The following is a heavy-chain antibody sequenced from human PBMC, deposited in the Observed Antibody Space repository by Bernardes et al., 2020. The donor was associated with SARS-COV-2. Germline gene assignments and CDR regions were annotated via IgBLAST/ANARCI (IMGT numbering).Heavy chain of an antibody. CDR3: ARGNTGRLDY. D-gene: IGHD2-2*02. J-gene: IGHJ4*02. CDR2: IYYSGST. V-gene: IGHV4-39*02. CDR1: GGSIRTRGYY. Sequence: SETLSLTCTVSGGSIRTRGYYWGWIRQSPGKGLEWIGSIYYSGSTYYTPSLKSRVTISVDTSRNHLSLKLNSLTAADTAVYYCARGNTGRLDYWGQGALVTISS.